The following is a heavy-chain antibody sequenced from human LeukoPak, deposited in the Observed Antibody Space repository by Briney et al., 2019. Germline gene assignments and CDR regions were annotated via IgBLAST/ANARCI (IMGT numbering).Heavy chain of an antibody. V-gene: IGHV3-21*01. CDR2: ISSSSSYI. J-gene: IGHJ6*02. Sequence: PGGSLRLSCAASGFTFSSYSMNWVRQAPGKGLEWVSSISSSSSYIYYADSVKGRFTISRDNAKNSLYLQMNSLRAEDTAVYYCARDLGGPGVPEYYYYGMDVWGQGTTVTVSS. CDR3: ARDLGGPGVPEYYYYGMDV. D-gene: IGHD2-2*01. CDR1: GFTFSSYS.